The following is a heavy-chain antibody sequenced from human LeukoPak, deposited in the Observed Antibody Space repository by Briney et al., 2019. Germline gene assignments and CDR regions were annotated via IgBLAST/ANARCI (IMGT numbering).Heavy chain of an antibody. CDR1: GFSFSGYS. Sequence: GGSLRLSCKASGFSFSGYSMNWVRQAPGKGLEWVSSISSSSSYIYYADSVKGRFTISRDNAKNSLYLQMNSLRAEDTAVYYCARDLLRYFDRSGAFDIWGQGTMVTVSS. D-gene: IGHD3-9*01. CDR3: ARDLLRYFDRSGAFDI. CDR2: ISSSSSYI. V-gene: IGHV3-21*01. J-gene: IGHJ3*02.